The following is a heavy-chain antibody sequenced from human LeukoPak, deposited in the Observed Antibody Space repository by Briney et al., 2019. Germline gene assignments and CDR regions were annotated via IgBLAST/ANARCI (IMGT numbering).Heavy chain of an antibody. Sequence: SETLSLTCTVSGGSISSYYWSWIRQPAGKGLEWIGRIYTSGSTNYNPSLKSRVTISVDTSKNQFSLKLSSVTAADTAVYYCARGAAGSGYYYDYYYYYMDVWGKGTTVTVSS. V-gene: IGHV4-4*07. J-gene: IGHJ6*03. CDR3: ARGAAGSGYYYDYYYYYMDV. CDR2: IYTSGST. D-gene: IGHD3-22*01. CDR1: GGSISSYY.